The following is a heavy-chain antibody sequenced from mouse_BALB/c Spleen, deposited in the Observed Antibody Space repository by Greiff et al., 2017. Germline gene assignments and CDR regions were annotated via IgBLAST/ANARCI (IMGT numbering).Heavy chain of an antibody. CDR3: ARSDPRGAWFAY. CDR2: INPGSGGT. J-gene: IGHJ3*01. CDR1: GYAFTNYL. D-gene: IGHD3-3*01. Sequence: VQLQQSGTVLARPGASVKMSCKASGYAFTNYLIEWVKQRPGQGLEWIGVINPGSGGTNYNEKFKGKATLTADKSSSTAYMQLSSLTSDDSAVYFCARSDPRGAWFAYWGQGTLVTVSA. V-gene: IGHV1-54*01.